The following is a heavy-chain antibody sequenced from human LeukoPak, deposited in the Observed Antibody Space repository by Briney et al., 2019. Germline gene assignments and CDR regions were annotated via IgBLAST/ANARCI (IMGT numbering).Heavy chain of an antibody. CDR3: ATQLRIAAAATWFDP. CDR2: IYYSGST. Sequence: SETLSLTCTVSGGSIVSIIHYWGWIRQPPGRGLEWIGTIYYSGSTYYNPCLKSRVAISVDTSKNQFSLKLSSVTAADTALYCATQLRIAAAATWFDPWGQGTLVTVSS. J-gene: IGHJ5*02. V-gene: IGHV4-39*01. D-gene: IGHD6-13*01. CDR1: GGSIVSIIHY.